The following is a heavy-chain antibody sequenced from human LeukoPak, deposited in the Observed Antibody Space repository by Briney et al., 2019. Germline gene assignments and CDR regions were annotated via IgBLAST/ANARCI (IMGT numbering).Heavy chain of an antibody. Sequence: PSETLSLTCTVSGGSISSSSYYWGWLRQPPGKGLEWIGSIYYSGSTYYNPSLKSRVTISVDTSKSQFSLKLSSVTAADTAVYYCARHSSQFSFSSSWYYWFDPWGQGTLVTVSS. CDR2: IYYSGST. J-gene: IGHJ5*02. V-gene: IGHV4-39*01. CDR1: GGSISSSSYY. D-gene: IGHD6-13*01. CDR3: ARHSSQFSFSSSWYYWFDP.